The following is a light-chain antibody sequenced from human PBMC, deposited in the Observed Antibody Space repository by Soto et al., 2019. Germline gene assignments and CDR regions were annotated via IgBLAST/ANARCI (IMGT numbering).Light chain of an antibody. CDR3: SSYTSISTLYV. CDR2: EVS. V-gene: IGLV2-14*01. Sequence: QSALTQPASVSGSPGQSITISCTGTSSDIGGYNYVSWYQQHPGKAPKLMIYEVSNRHSGVSNRFSASKSGNTAPLTISGLQAEDEADYYCSSYTSISTLYVFGTGTKLTVL. CDR1: SSDIGGYNY. J-gene: IGLJ1*01.